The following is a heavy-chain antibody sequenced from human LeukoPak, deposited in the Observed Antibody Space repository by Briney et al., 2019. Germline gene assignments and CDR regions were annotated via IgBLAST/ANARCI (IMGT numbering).Heavy chain of an antibody. V-gene: IGHV3-21*01. CDR2: ISSFNNNV. CDR1: GFTFNNYN. D-gene: IGHD2-2*01. Sequence: GGSLRLSCAASGFTFNNYNMNWVRQAPGKGPEWVSSISSFNNNVNYADSMKGRFTISRDNAKNSLFLQMNSVRAEDTAVYYCARGLCSSTNCYGWGNLVYGLDVWGQGTTVTVSS. J-gene: IGHJ6*02. CDR3: ARGLCSSTNCYGWGNLVYGLDV.